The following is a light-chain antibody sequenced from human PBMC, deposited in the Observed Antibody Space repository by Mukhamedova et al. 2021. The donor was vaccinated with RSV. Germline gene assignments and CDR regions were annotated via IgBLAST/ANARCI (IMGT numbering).Light chain of an antibody. CDR3: QQDYNLPF. CDR1: QSVSSSY. Sequence: GSQSVSSSYLTCSQQQPGQAPRLLIYGASTRATSIPARFSGSWSVPDFTLTISSLQPEDFAVYYCQQDYNLPFFGQGTRLEIK. CDR2: GAS. J-gene: IGKJ5*01. V-gene: IGKV3-7*04.